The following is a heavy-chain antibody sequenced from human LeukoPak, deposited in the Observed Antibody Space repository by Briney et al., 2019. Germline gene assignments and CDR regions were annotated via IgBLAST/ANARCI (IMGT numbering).Heavy chain of an antibody. CDR2: ISAYNGNT. CDR1: GYTFTSYG. Sequence: ASVKVSCKASGYTFTSYGMSWVRQAPGQGLEWMGWISAYNGNTNYAQKLQGRVTMTTDTSTSTAYMEQRSLGSGDTAVYYCPTGPGYSSSWALYYFDYWGQGTLVTVSS. CDR3: PTGPGYSSSWALYYFDY. V-gene: IGHV1-18*01. J-gene: IGHJ4*02. D-gene: IGHD6-13*01.